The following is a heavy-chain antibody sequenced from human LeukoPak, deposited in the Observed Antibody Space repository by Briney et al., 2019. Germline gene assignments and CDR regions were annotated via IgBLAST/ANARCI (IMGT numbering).Heavy chain of an antibody. J-gene: IGHJ4*02. Sequence: GGSLRLSCATSGFTVSSNYMSWVRQAPGKGLEWVSVIYSGGSPFYADSVKGRFTISRDNSKNTLYLQMNSLRPDDTAVYYCTGRIDYWGQGTLVTVSP. CDR1: GFTVSSNY. D-gene: IGHD1-14*01. CDR3: TGRIDY. V-gene: IGHV3-53*01. CDR2: IYSGGSP.